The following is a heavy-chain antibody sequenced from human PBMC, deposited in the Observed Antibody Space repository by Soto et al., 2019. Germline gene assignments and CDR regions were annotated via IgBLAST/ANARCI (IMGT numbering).Heavy chain of an antibody. Sequence: GGSLSLSCAASGFTFSSYAMSWVRQAPGKGLEWVSAIIGIGGSTYYAVSVKGRFTISRDNSKNTLYLQMNSLRAEDTAVYYCAKDLELSPMVGYCSGGSCYNWFDPWGQGTLVTVSS. CDR1: GFTFSSYA. D-gene: IGHD2-15*01. CDR3: AKDLELSPMVGYCSGGSCYNWFDP. V-gene: IGHV3-23*01. CDR2: IIGIGGST. J-gene: IGHJ5*02.